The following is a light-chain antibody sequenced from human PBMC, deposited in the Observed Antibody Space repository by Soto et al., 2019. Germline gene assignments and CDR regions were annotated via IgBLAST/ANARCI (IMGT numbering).Light chain of an antibody. J-gene: IGKJ5*01. CDR1: QSISYN. Sequence: EIVMTQSPATLSVSPGERATLSCRASQSISYNLAWYQQKPGQAPRVLIYSASTRATGIPARFSGSGSGTEFTLTISSLQSEDFAVYYCQQYSNWPPITFGQGTRLEIK. CDR3: QQYSNWPPIT. CDR2: SAS. V-gene: IGKV3-15*01.